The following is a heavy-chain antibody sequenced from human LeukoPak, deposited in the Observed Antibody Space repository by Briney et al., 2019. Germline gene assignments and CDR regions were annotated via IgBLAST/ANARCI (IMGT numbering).Heavy chain of an antibody. CDR3: ARDQIQLWLGDY. J-gene: IGHJ4*02. CDR1: GYTFTSYG. CDR2: ISAYNGNT. V-gene: IGHV1-18*04. Sequence: ASVKVSCKASGYTFTSYGISWVRQAPGQGLGWMGWISAYNGNTNYAQKLQGRVTMTTDTSTSTAYMELRSLRPDDTAVYYCARDQIQLWLGDYWGQGTLVTVSS. D-gene: IGHD5-18*01.